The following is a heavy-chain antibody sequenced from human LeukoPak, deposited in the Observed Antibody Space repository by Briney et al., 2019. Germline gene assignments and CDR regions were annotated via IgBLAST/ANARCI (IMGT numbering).Heavy chain of an antibody. V-gene: IGHV3-30-3*01. CDR3: ARDTYGGNPRFDY. J-gene: IGHJ4*02. CDR2: ISYDGSNK. CDR1: GFTFSSYA. Sequence: GGSLRLSCAASGFTFSSYAMHWVRQAPGKGLEWVAGISYDGSNKYYADSVKGRFTISRDNSKNTLYLQMNSLRAEDTAVYYCARDTYGGNPRFDYWGQGTLVTVSS. D-gene: IGHD4-23*01.